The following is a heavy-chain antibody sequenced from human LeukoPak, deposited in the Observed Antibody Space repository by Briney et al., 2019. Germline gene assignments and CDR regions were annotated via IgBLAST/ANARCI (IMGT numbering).Heavy chain of an antibody. J-gene: IGHJ2*01. V-gene: IGHV1-58*01. Sequence: SVKVSCKASGFTFTSSAVQWVRQARGQRLEWIGWIAVGSGNTNYAQKFQERVTITRDMSTSTAYMELSSLRSEDTAVYYCAAPAVAGYWYFDLWGRGTLVTVSS. D-gene: IGHD6-19*01. CDR2: IAVGSGNT. CDR3: AAPAVAGYWYFDL. CDR1: GFTFTSSA.